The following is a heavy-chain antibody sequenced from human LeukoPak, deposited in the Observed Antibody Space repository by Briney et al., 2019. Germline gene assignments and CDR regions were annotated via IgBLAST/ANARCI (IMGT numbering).Heavy chain of an antibody. CDR3: ARDRGDGAYGDYGFDY. V-gene: IGHV1-2*02. CDR1: GYTFTGYY. Sequence: ASVKVSCKASGYTFTGYYMHWVRQAPGQGLEWMGWINPSSGGTNYAQKFQGRVTMTRDTSISTAYMELSRPRSDDTAVYYCARDRGDGAYGDYGFDYWGQGTLVTVSS. J-gene: IGHJ4*02. CDR2: INPSSGGT. D-gene: IGHD4-17*01.